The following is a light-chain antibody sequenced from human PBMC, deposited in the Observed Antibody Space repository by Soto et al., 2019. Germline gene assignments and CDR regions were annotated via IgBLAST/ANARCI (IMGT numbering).Light chain of an antibody. V-gene: IGKV3-20*01. Sequence: EVVLTQSPGTLSLSPGERATLSCRASQIVTINSLAWYQQKPGQPPRLLIYAASTRASAIPDRFSGSGSGTDFTLTISRLQPEDYALYYCQQYGDSPFTFGPGTRVDVK. CDR2: AAS. CDR3: QQYGDSPFT. CDR1: QIVTINS. J-gene: IGKJ3*01.